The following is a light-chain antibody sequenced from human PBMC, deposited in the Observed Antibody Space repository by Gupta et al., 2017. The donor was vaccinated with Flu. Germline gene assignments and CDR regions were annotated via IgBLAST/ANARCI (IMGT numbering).Light chain of an antibody. V-gene: IGKV3-11*01. CDR2: DAS. CDR3: QQRNNWPWT. Sequence: EILLSHFPGSLPLSPGERATISCRASQSISIYVAWSPQKPGQAPSLLIYDASNKATGIPARFSGSGSGTDFTLTIGSLEPEDFAVYYCQQRNNWPWTFGQGTKVEIK. J-gene: IGKJ1*01. CDR1: QSISIY.